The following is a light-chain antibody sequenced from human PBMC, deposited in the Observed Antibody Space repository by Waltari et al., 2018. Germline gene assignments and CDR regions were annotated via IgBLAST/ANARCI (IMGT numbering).Light chain of an antibody. V-gene: IGLV7-46*01. J-gene: IGLJ3*02. CDR2: DTN. Sequence: QVVVTKEPYLLVSPGGTVTLTRGSSTGAVTSDHFANWLQQKPGKTPKTLLYDTNKSPSWTPARFSGSLLGGTTALTLSGAQPEDEADYYCLLSYSGAWVFGGGTKLTVL. CDR1: TGAVTSDHF. CDR3: LLSYSGAWV.